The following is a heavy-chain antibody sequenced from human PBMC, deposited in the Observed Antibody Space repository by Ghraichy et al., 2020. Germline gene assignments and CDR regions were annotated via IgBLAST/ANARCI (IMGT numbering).Heavy chain of an antibody. V-gene: IGHV3-23*01. Sequence: GGSLRLSCAASGFTFSSYAMSWVRQAPGKGLEWVSAISGSGGSTYYADSVKGRFTISRDNSKNTLYLQMNSLRAEDTAVYYCAKDEVGPLEGPPQPYYYYGMDVWGQGTTVTVSS. CDR3: AKDEVGPLEGPPQPYYYYGMDV. CDR2: ISGSGGST. CDR1: GFTFSSYA. D-gene: IGHD1-26*01. J-gene: IGHJ6*02.